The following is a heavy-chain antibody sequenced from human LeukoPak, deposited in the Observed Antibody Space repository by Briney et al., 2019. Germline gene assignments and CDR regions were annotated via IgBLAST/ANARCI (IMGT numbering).Heavy chain of an antibody. V-gene: IGHV3-23*01. CDR2: SSGSGGSK. Sequence: PGGSLRLSCPASGFTFSSYAMRWVRQAPGTGLEGVADSSGSGGSKSYADSVKGRFTISRDNSKNTLYLQMNSLRAEDTAVYYCARVGTAVAVFYWYFDLWGRGTLVTVSS. CDR3: ARVGTAVAVFYWYFDL. D-gene: IGHD6-19*01. J-gene: IGHJ2*01. CDR1: GFTFSSYA.